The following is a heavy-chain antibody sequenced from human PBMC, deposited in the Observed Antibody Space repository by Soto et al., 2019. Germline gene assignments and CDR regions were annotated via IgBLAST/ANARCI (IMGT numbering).Heavy chain of an antibody. CDR1: GGSVSSDSYY. CDR3: ARGPPPNWFDP. Sequence: SETLSLTCTVSGGSVSSDSYYWSWIRQPPGKGLEWIGFIYYSGTTNYNPSLKSRVMISLDTSKNQFSPKLSSVTAADTAIYYCARGPPPNWFDPWGQGTLVTVSS. J-gene: IGHJ5*02. CDR2: IYYSGTT. V-gene: IGHV4-61*01.